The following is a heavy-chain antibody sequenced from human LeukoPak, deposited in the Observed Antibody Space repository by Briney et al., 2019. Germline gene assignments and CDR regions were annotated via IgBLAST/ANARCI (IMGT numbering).Heavy chain of an antibody. J-gene: IGHJ4*02. V-gene: IGHV3-33*01. CDR1: GFTFSSYG. CDR3: AREGRWLPHFDY. CDR2: IWYDGSNK. D-gene: IGHD6-19*01. Sequence: GGSLRLSCAASGFTFSSYGMPWVRQAPGKGLEWVAVIWYDGSNKYYADSVKGRFTISRDNSKNTLYLQMNSLRAEDTAVYYCAREGRWLPHFDYWGQGTLVTVSS.